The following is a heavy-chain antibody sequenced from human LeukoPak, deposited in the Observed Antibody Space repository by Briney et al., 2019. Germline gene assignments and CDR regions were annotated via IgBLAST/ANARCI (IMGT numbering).Heavy chain of an antibody. D-gene: IGHD1-26*01. V-gene: IGHV4-39*07. CDR2: IDFSGST. Sequence: SETLSLTCTVSGVSISSNTYYWGWIRQPPGKGLEWIGSIDFSGSTYYNPSLKSRVTMSVDTSKSQFSLKLRSVTAADTAVYYCARDSGRYYSHYDYWGQGTLVTVSS. J-gene: IGHJ4*02. CDR1: GVSISSNTYY. CDR3: ARDSGRYYSHYDY.